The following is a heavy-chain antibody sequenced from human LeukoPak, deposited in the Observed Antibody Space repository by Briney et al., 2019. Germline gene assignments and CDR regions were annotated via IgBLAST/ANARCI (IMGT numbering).Heavy chain of an antibody. V-gene: IGHV3-33*08. CDR1: GFSFSSYA. CDR3: ARDRGTDYGDYELGAFDI. D-gene: IGHD4-17*01. CDR2: IWYDGSNK. J-gene: IGHJ3*02. Sequence: GGSLRLSCAASGFSFSSYAMHWVRQAPGKGLEWVAVIWYDGSNKYYADSVKGRFTISRDNSKNTLYLQMNSLRAEDTAVYYCARDRGTDYGDYELGAFDIWGQGTMVTVSS.